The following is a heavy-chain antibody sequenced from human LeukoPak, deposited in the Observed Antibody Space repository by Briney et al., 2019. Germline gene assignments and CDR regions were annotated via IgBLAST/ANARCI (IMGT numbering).Heavy chain of an antibody. CDR2: IYTSGST. Sequence: SETLSLTCTVSGGSISSYYWSWIRQPAGKGLELIGRIYTSGSTNYNPSLKSRVTMSVGTSKNQFSLKLSSVTAADTAVYYCAREGQAGDLGWFDPWGPGTLVTVSS. D-gene: IGHD3-16*01. V-gene: IGHV4-4*07. CDR3: AREGQAGDLGWFDP. J-gene: IGHJ5*02. CDR1: GGSISSYY.